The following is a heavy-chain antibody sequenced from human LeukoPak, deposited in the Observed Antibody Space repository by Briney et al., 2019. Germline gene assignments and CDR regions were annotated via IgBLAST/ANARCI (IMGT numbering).Heavy chain of an antibody. J-gene: IGHJ4*02. V-gene: IGHV3-21*01. D-gene: IGHD5-12*01. CDR2: ITTSSDYI. CDR3: ASLSGYSLPDY. Sequence: GGSLRLSCAVSGFTFSSYTMNWVRQAPGKGLEWISSITTSSDYIYYADSVKGRFTISRDNAKNSLYLQMNSLRAEDTAVYYCASLSGYSLPDYWGQGTLVTVSS. CDR1: GFTFSSYT.